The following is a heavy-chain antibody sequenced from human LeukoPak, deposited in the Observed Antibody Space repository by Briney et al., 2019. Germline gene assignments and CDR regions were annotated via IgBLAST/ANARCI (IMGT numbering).Heavy chain of an antibody. CDR2: IKQDGSEK. D-gene: IGHD2-8*01. Sequence: GGSLRLSCAASGFSFSNYWMDWVRQAPGKGLEWVANIKQDGSEKKCLDSVKGRFTISRDNAQNSLYLQMNSLRAEDTAVYYCAREANGVPPFWGMDVWGQGTTVTVSS. V-gene: IGHV3-7*01. CDR3: AREANGVPPFWGMDV. CDR1: GFSFSNYW. J-gene: IGHJ6*02.